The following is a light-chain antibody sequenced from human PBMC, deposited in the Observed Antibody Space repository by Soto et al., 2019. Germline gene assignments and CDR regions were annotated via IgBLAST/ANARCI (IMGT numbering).Light chain of an antibody. J-gene: IGKJ2*01. V-gene: IGKV4-1*01. Sequence: DIVMTQSPDSLAVSLGERATINCKSSQSLLYTSNNKNYLAWYQQKPGQPPRLLVYWASTRESGVPARFSGSGSGTDSTLTISSLQAEDVAVYYCQHYYTTPYTFGQGTKLEIK. CDR2: WAS. CDR1: QSLLYTSNNKNY. CDR3: QHYYTTPYT.